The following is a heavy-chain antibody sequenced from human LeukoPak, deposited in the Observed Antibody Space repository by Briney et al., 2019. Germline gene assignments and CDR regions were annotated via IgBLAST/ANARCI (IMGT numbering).Heavy chain of an antibody. J-gene: IGHJ6*02. CDR2: INPNSGGT. V-gene: IGHV1-2*02. Sequence: ASVKVSFKASGYTFTGYYMHWVRQAPGQGLEWMGWINPNSGGTNYAQKFQGRVTMTRDTSISTAYMELSRLRSDDTAVYYCARAELDVDWYYYYGMDVWGQGTTVTVSS. CDR3: ARAELDVDWYYYYGMDV. D-gene: IGHD3/OR15-3a*01. CDR1: GYTFTGYY.